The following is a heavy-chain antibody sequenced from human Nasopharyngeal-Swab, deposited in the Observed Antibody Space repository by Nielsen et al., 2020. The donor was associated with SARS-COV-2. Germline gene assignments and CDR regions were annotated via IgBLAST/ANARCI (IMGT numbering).Heavy chain of an antibody. J-gene: IGHJ6*02. V-gene: IGHV3-23*01. CDR2: ISGSGGST. CDR1: GFTFSNYA. Sequence: GESLKISCAASGFTFSNYAMSWVRQAPGKGLEWVSAISGSGGSTYYADSVKGRFTISRDNSKNTLYLQMNSLRAEDTAVYYCAKPTLPPWIQLWLPLYYYYGMDVWGQGTTVTVSS. D-gene: IGHD5-18*01. CDR3: AKPTLPPWIQLWLPLYYYYGMDV.